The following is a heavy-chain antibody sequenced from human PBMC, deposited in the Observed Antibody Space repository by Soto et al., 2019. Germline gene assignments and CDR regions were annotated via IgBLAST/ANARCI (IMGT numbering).Heavy chain of an antibody. Sequence: ASVKVSCKASGYSFSSYGMHWVRQAPGQRLEWMGRINAGNGYTKYSQKFQGRVTITRDTSASTAYMELSGLTSEDTAVYYCARTTYGDYVFDYWGQGTLVTVSS. CDR2: INAGNGYT. D-gene: IGHD4-17*01. CDR1: GYSFSSYG. V-gene: IGHV1-3*01. CDR3: ARTTYGDYVFDY. J-gene: IGHJ4*02.